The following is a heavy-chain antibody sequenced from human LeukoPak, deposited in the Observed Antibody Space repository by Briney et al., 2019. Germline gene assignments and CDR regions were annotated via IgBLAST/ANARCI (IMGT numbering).Heavy chain of an antibody. CDR3: ARDGEFGEALYYYYYMDV. D-gene: IGHD3-10*01. Sequence: GGSLRLSCAASGFTFSSYAMHWVRQAPGKGLEWVAVISYDGSNKYYADSVKGRFTISRDNSKNTLYLQMNSLRAEDTAVYYCARDGEFGEALYYYYYMDVWGKGTTVTVSS. CDR2: ISYDGSNK. CDR1: GFTFSSYA. J-gene: IGHJ6*03. V-gene: IGHV3-30*04.